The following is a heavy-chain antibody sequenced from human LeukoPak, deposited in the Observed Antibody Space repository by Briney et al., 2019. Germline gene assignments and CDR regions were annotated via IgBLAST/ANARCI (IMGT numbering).Heavy chain of an antibody. CDR1: GFTLSSYG. D-gene: IGHD3-22*01. V-gene: IGHV3-30*02. CDR2: IRYDGSNK. J-gene: IGHJ4*02. CDR3: YYDSSVGFGGVGY. Sequence: GGSLRLSCAASGFTLSSYGMHWVRQAPGKGLEWVAFIRYDGSNKYYADSVKGRFTISRDNSKNTLYLQMNSLRAEDTAMYYCYYDSSVGFGGVGYWGQGTLVTVSS.